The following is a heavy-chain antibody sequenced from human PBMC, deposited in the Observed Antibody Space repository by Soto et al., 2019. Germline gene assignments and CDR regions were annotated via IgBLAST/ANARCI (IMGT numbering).Heavy chain of an antibody. CDR2: LYSGGNT. J-gene: IGHJ6*02. V-gene: IGHV3-66*01. D-gene: IGHD2-2*01. Sequence: EVQLVESGGGLVQPGGSLRLSCAASGFTVSSNYMSWVRQAPGKGLEWVSVLYSGGNTYYADSVKGRFTISRDNSKNTLYLQMNSLRAEDTAVYYCARDRGYCSSTSCGYYGGDVWGQGTAVTVSS. CDR3: ARDRGYCSSTSCGYYGGDV. CDR1: GFTVSSNY.